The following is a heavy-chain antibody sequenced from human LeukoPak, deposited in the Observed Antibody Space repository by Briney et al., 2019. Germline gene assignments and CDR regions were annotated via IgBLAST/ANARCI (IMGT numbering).Heavy chain of an antibody. J-gene: IGHJ6*02. CDR1: GGSFSGYY. V-gene: IGHV4-34*01. D-gene: IGHD6-13*01. CDR2: INHSGST. Sequence: PSETLSLTCAVYGGSFSGYYWSWIRQPPGKGLEWIGEINHSGSTNYNPSLKSRVTISVDTSKNQFSLKLSSVTAADTAVYYCAVAAAVDYYYGMDVWGQGTTVTVSS. CDR3: AVAAAVDYYYGMDV.